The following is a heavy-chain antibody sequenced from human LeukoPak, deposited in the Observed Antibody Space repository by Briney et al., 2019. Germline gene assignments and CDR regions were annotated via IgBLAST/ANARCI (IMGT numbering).Heavy chain of an antibody. D-gene: IGHD3-22*01. CDR3: ARARYYYDSSGYYYPHYFDY. V-gene: IGHV4-59*01. CDR2: IYYSGST. J-gene: IGHJ4*02. CDR1: GDSISSYY. Sequence: PSETLSLTCTVSGDSISSYYWSWIRQPPGKGLEWIGYIYYSGSTNYNPSVKSRVTISVDTSKNQFSLKLSSVTAADTAVYYCARARYYYDSSGYYYPHYFDYWGQGTLVTVSS.